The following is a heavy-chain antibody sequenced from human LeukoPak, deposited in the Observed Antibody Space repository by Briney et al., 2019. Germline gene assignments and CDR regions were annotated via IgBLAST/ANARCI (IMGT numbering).Heavy chain of an antibody. CDR1: GGSFSGYY. Sequence: SETLSLTCAVYGGSFSGYYWSWIRQPPGKGLEWIGEINHSGSTNYNPSLKSRVTISVDTSKNQFSLKLSSVTAADTAVYYCARVGSSWPKDYWGQGTLVTVSS. V-gene: IGHV4-34*01. D-gene: IGHD6-13*01. CDR3: ARVGSSWPKDY. CDR2: INHSGST. J-gene: IGHJ4*02.